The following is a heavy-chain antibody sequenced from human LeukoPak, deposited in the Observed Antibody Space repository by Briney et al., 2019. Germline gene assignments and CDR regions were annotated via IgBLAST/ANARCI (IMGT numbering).Heavy chain of an antibody. CDR3: ARHLTYYYGSGSSDP. J-gene: IGHJ5*02. CDR2: IYHSGST. Sequence: SETLSLTCTVSGYSFSSGYYWGWVRQPPGKGLEWIGSIYHSGSTYYNPSLKSRVTISVDTSKNQFSLKLSSVTAADTAVYYCARHLTYYYGSGSSDPWGQGTLVTVSS. V-gene: IGHV4-38-2*02. CDR1: GYSFSSGYY. D-gene: IGHD3-10*01.